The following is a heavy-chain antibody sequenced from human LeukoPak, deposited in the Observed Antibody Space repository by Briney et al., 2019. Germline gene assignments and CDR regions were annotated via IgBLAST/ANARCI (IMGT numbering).Heavy chain of an antibody. V-gene: IGHV1-69*13. Sequence: GASVKVSCKASGGTFSSYAISWVRQAPGQGLEWMGGIIPIFGTANYAQKFQGRVTITADESTSTAYMELSSLRSEDTAVYYCARAEEEAAAGTYYFDYWGQGTLVTVSS. J-gene: IGHJ4*02. CDR1: GGTFSSYA. CDR3: ARAEEEAAAGTYYFDY. CDR2: IIPIFGTA. D-gene: IGHD6-13*01.